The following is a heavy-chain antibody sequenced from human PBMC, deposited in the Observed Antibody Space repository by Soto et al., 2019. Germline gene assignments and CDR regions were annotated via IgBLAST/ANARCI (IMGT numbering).Heavy chain of an antibody. Sequence: QVQLVQSGSEVKKPGSSVKVSCKASGGTFSSYAISWVRQAPGQGLDWMGVINPIFGSTDYAQRFQDRVTITADESASTAYMELSSLRSDDTAIYYCATYRDYVSHSWGRGTLVSVSS. CDR1: GGTFSSYA. D-gene: IGHD4-17*01. V-gene: IGHV1-69*12. CDR3: ATYRDYVSHS. J-gene: IGHJ4*02. CDR2: INPIFGST.